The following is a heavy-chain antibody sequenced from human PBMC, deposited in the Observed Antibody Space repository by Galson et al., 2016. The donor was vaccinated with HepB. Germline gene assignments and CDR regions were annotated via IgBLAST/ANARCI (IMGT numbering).Heavy chain of an antibody. D-gene: IGHD5-18*01. CDR3: AREGRGYPYRFDY. Sequence: SLRLSCAGSGFTFSDYAMHWVRQAPGKGLEWVGLIYFDGSKQLYADSVKGRFTISRDNFKNTLYLQMNSLTTEDTAVYFCAREGRGYPYRFDYWGLGTLLPVSS. J-gene: IGHJ4*02. CDR2: IYFDGSKQ. CDR1: GFTFSDYA. V-gene: IGHV3-30-3*01.